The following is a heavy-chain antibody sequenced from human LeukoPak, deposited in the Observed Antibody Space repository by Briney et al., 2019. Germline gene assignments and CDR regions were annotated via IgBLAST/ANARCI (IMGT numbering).Heavy chain of an antibody. Sequence: GGSLRLSCSASGFTFSSYAVHWVRQAPGKGLEYVSAISSNGGSTYYADSVKGRFTISRDNSKNTLYLQMSSLRAEDTAVHYCVKAPASYGTQGHFDYWGQGTLVTVSS. CDR2: ISSNGGST. V-gene: IGHV3-64D*06. CDR1: GFTFSSYA. D-gene: IGHD4-17*01. CDR3: VKAPASYGTQGHFDY. J-gene: IGHJ4*02.